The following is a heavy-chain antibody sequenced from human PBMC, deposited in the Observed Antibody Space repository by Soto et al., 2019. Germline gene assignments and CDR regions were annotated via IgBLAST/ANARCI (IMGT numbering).Heavy chain of an antibody. CDR1: GGSISSYY. J-gene: IGHJ4*02. D-gene: IGHD4-17*01. Sequence: PSETLSLTCTVSGGSISSYYWSWIRQPPGKGLEWIAYIFSTGTTSYNPSLKSRVSASVDTSKSQLYLHLNSVTAADTAVYYCARDLGYGDYDYWGQGTLVTVSS. CDR2: IFSTGTT. CDR3: ARDLGYGDYDY. V-gene: IGHV4-4*08.